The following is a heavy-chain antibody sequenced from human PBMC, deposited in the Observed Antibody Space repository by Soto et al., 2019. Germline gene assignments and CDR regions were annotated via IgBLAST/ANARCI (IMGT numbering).Heavy chain of an antibody. J-gene: IGHJ6*03. D-gene: IGHD2-2*01. Sequence: EVVLVESGGGLVQPGRSLRLSCAASGFKFDEYAMHWVRQGPGKGLEWVSGISWNRGTIVYADSVKGRFTISRDNAKNFLYLEMNSLGAEDTALYYCAKGYCSSAKCYTYSYMDVWGKGTSVTVSS. CDR1: GFKFDEYA. CDR3: AKGYCSSAKCYTYSYMDV. CDR2: ISWNRGTI. V-gene: IGHV3-9*01.